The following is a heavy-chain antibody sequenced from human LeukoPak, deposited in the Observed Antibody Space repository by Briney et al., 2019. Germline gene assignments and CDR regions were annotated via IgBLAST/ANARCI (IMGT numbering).Heavy chain of an antibody. CDR3: ATSMGGGNIDY. CDR1: GLTFGSYT. D-gene: IGHD3-16*01. J-gene: IGHJ4*02. V-gene: IGHV3-23*01. Sequence: GRSLRLSCAASGLTFGSYTMSWVRQAPGKGLEWVSGITATGSRTYYADSVKGRFTISRDSSKNTLYLQLNSLGVDDTAVYYCATSMGGGNIDYWGQGTLVTVSS. CDR2: ITATGSRT.